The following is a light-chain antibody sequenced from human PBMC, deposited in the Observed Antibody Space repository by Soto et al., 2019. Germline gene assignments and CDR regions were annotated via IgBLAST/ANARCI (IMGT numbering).Light chain of an antibody. Sequence: QSVLTQPASVSGSPGQSITIACTGTSSDVGGYNYVSWFQQHPGKAPKLMISEVSNRPSGVSNRFSASKSGNTASLTISGLQSEDEAIYYCSSYSSSSTLVFGTGTKVTVL. J-gene: IGLJ1*01. V-gene: IGLV2-14*01. CDR1: SSDVGGYNY. CDR3: SSYSSSSTLV. CDR2: EVS.